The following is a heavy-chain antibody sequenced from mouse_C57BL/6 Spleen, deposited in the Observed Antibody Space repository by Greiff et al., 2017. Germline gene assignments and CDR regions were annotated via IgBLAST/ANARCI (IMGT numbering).Heavy chain of an antibody. CDR3: ARGGYDYDGNAMDY. CDR1: GYAFSSYW. CDR2: IYPGDGDT. V-gene: IGHV1-80*01. J-gene: IGHJ4*01. D-gene: IGHD2-4*01. Sequence: QVQLQQSGAELVKPGASVKISCKASGYAFSSYWMNWVKQRPGKGLEWIGQIYPGDGDTNYNGQVKGKATLTADKSSSTAYMQLSSLTSEDSAVYFCARGGYDYDGNAMDYWGQGTSVTVSS.